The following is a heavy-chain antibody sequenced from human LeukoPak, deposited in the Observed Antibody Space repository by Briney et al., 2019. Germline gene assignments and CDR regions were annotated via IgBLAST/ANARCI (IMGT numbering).Heavy chain of an antibody. Sequence: PGGSLRLSCAASGFTFSSYAMSWVRPAPGKGLEWVSAISGSGGSTYYADSVKGRFTISRDNSKNTLYLQMNSLRAEDTAVYYCARTDRLSSGYFDYWGQGTLVTVSS. CDR2: ISGSGGST. CDR3: ARTDRLSSGYFDY. CDR1: GFTFSSYA. J-gene: IGHJ4*02. D-gene: IGHD3-22*01. V-gene: IGHV3-23*01.